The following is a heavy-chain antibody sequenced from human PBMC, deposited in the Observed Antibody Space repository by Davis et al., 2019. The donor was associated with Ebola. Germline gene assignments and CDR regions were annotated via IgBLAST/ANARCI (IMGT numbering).Heavy chain of an antibody. V-gene: IGHV3-9*02. J-gene: IGHJ4*02. CDR3: TKDAVNAGTDH. Sequence: SLKISCLVSGFTSEDRATHWVRQRPGKGLEWVSGISWNSYGKDYADSVKGRFTISRDNARNSVYLQMNSLRAEDTALYYCTKDAVNAGTDHWGRGTLVIVSS. CDR2: ISWNSYGK. D-gene: IGHD6-13*01. CDR1: GFTSEDRA.